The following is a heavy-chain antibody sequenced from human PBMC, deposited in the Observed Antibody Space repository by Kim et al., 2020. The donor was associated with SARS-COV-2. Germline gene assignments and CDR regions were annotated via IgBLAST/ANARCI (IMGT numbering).Heavy chain of an antibody. Sequence: SPEFQGRVTITRETSASTAYMELSSLRSEDTAVYYCARDAGTRYYYGMDVWGQGTTVTVSS. D-gene: IGHD6-13*01. CDR3: ARDAGTRYYYGMDV. V-gene: IGHV1-3*01. J-gene: IGHJ6*02.